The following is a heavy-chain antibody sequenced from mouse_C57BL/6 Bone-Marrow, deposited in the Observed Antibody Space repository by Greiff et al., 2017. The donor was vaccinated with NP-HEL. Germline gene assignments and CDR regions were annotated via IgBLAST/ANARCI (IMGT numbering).Heavy chain of an antibody. CDR1: GFTFSSYA. Sequence: EVKLVESGGGLVKPGGSLKLSCAASGFTFSSYAMSWVRQTPEQRLEWVATISDGGSYTYYPDNVKGRFTISRDNAKNNLYLQISHLKSEDTAMYYCARWGLPHYFDYWGQGTTLTVSS. J-gene: IGHJ2*01. CDR3: ARWGLPHYFDY. CDR2: ISDGGSYT. V-gene: IGHV5-4*03.